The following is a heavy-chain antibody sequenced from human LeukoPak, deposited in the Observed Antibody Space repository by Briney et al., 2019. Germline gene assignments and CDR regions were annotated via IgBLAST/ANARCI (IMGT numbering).Heavy chain of an antibody. CDR2: IYHSGST. D-gene: IGHD3-10*01. CDR3: AREWYYYGSGSYDFDY. J-gene: IGHJ4*02. V-gene: IGHV4-38-2*02. Sequence: SETLSLTCTVSGYSISSGYYWGWIRPPPGKGLEWIGSIYHSGSTYYNPSLKSRVTISVDTSKNQFSLKLSSVTAADTAVYYCAREWYYYGSGSYDFDYWGQGTLVTVSS. CDR1: GYSISSGYY.